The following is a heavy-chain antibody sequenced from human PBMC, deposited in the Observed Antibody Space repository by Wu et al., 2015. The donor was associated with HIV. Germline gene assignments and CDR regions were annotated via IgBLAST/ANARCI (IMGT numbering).Heavy chain of an antibody. CDR2: ISPYYGNT. CDR1: GYTFISYG. J-gene: IGHJ4*02. CDR3: ARSFVGYYGSGSLDY. D-gene: IGHD3-10*01. V-gene: IGHV1-18*01. Sequence: QVQLVQSGAEVKKPGASVKVSCKASGYTFISYGISWVRQAPGQGLEWMGWISPYYGNTNYAQKLQGRVTMTTDTSTSTAYMELRSLRSDDTAVYYCARSFVGYYGSGSLDYWGQGTLVTVSS.